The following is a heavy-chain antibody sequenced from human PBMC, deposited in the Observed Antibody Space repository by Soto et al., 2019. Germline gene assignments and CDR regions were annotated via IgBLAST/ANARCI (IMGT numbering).Heavy chain of an antibody. CDR2: INTGGSPA. CDR1: GFAFRHNY. Sequence: PGGSLRLSCTVSGFAFRHNYLTWIRQAPGKGLEWLSYINTGGSPAYYADSVKGRFTISTDIAKKSLYPQMDSLRADDTGVYYCATGGIYYETWGQGTLVTVSS. D-gene: IGHD1-26*01. V-gene: IGHV3-11*01. CDR3: ATGGIYYET. J-gene: IGHJ5*02.